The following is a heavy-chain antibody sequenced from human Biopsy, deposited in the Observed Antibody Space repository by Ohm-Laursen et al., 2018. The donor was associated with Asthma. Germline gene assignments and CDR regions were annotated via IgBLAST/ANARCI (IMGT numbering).Heavy chain of an antibody. CDR3: VKDHSAGYYYFDD. CDR2: IATDGSNK. J-gene: IGHJ4*02. Sequence: SLRLSCAASGFTFGSYSMHWVRQAPGRGPEYVSFIATDGSNKFYADSVKGRFTVSRDNSKHTLYLHMTGLRAGDTGVYYCVKDHSAGYYYFDDWGQGAQVTVSS. CDR1: GFTFGSYS. V-gene: IGHV3-64D*08. D-gene: IGHD2-21*01.